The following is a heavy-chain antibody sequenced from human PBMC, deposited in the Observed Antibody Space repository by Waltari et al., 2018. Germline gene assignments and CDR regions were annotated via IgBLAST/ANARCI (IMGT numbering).Heavy chain of an antibody. CDR3: ARYSWSYSGSSAINWFDP. D-gene: IGHD6-6*01. CDR1: GGSISSGDYY. J-gene: IGHJ5*02. CDR2: ISYSGST. Sequence: QVQLQESGPGLVKPSQTLSLTCTVSGGSISSGDYYWSWIRQSPGKGLEWIGYISYSGSTNYNPSLKSRVTISVDTSKNQFSLNLSSVTAADTAVYFCARYSWSYSGSSAINWFDPWGQGTLVTVSS. V-gene: IGHV4-30-4*08.